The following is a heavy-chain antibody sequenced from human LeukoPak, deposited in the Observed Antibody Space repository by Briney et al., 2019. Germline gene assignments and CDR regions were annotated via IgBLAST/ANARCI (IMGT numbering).Heavy chain of an antibody. Sequence: PGGSLRLSCAASGFTFSSYAMSWVRQAPGKGLEWVSAISGSGGSTYYADSVKGRFTISRDNSKNTLYLQMNSLRAEDTAVYYCAKDPGLAAAEEDAFDIWGRGTMVTVSS. CDR3: AKDPGLAAAEEDAFDI. V-gene: IGHV3-23*01. CDR2: ISGSGGST. D-gene: IGHD6-13*01. J-gene: IGHJ3*02. CDR1: GFTFSSYA.